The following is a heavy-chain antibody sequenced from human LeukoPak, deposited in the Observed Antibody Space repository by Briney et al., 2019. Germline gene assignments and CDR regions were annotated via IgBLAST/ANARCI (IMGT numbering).Heavy chain of an antibody. CDR3: ARGYSSSWYVPDY. Sequence: SGTLSLTCAVSGGSISSSNWWSWVRQPPGKGLEWIGEIYHSGSTNYNPSLKSRVTISVDTSKNQFSLKLSSVTAADTAVYYCARGYSSSWYVPDYWGQGTLVTVSS. J-gene: IGHJ4*02. V-gene: IGHV4-4*02. CDR1: GGSISSSNW. CDR2: IYHSGST. D-gene: IGHD6-13*01.